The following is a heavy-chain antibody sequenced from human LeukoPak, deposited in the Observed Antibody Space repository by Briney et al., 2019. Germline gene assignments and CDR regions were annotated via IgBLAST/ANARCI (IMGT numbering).Heavy chain of an antibody. D-gene: IGHD4-23*01. CDR3: AREVVTRGAAFFDY. J-gene: IGHJ4*02. CDR1: GFTFSSYS. Sequence: GGSLRLSCAASGFTFSSYSMNWVRQAPGKGLEWVSSISSSSYIYYADSVKGRFTISRDNAKTSLYLQMNSLRAEDTAVYYCAREVVTRGAAFFDYWGQGTLVTVSS. V-gene: IGHV3-21*01. CDR2: ISSSSYI.